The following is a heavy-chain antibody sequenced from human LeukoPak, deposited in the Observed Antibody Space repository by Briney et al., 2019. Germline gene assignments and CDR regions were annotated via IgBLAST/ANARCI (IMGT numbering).Heavy chain of an antibody. CDR1: GGSISSGGYY. CDR3: ARDHYYDSSGYDY. CDR2: IYYSGST. J-gene: IGHJ4*02. V-gene: IGHV4-31*03. D-gene: IGHD3-22*01. Sequence: KPSETLSLTCTVSGGSISSGGYYWSWIRQHPGKGLEWIGYIYYSGSTYYNPSLKSRVTISVDTSKNQFSLKLSSVTAADTAVYYCARDHYYDSSGYDYWGQGTLVTVSS.